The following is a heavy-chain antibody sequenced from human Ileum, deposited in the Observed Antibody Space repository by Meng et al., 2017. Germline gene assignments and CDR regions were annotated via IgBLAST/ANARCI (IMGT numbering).Heavy chain of an antibody. V-gene: IGHV2-5*02. CDR1: GFSLSTSGVG. Sequence: QLTLKEFGPTLLTPTQTLTLTCNFSGFSLSTSGVGVAWIRKTPGKALEWLAVIYWDNDKRYSPSLRSRLTITKDTSKNQVVLTMTNMDPVDTATYFCAHRQNSVLGGWDGGCVDLWGQGTLVTVSS. D-gene: IGHD6-19*01. J-gene: IGHJ5*02. CDR2: IYWDNDK. CDR3: AHRQNSVLGGWDGGCVDL.